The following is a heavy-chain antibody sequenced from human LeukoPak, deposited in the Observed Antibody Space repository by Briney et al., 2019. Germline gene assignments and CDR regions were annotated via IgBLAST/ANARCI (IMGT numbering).Heavy chain of an antibody. D-gene: IGHD1-26*01. Sequence: SETLSLTCTVSGGSISSYYWSWIRQPPGKGLEWIGYIYTSGSTNYNPSLKSRVTISVDTSKNQFSLKLSSVTAAGTAVYYCARLVGYYYYMDVWGKGTTVTVSS. CDR3: ARLVGYYYYMDV. J-gene: IGHJ6*03. V-gene: IGHV4-4*09. CDR1: GGSISSYY. CDR2: IYTSGST.